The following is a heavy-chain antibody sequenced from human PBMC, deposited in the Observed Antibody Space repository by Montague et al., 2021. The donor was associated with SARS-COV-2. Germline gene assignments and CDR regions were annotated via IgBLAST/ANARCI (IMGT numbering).Heavy chain of an antibody. Sequence: SVKVSCKASGYTFTSYDINWVRQATGQGLEWMGWMNPNSGNTGYAQKFQGRVAMTRNTSISTAYMELSSLRSEDTAVYYCARAFRFLEWLLFIPRWDYGMDVWGQGTTVTVSS. D-gene: IGHD3-3*01. CDR3: ARAFRFLEWLLFIPRWDYGMDV. CDR2: MNPNSGNT. V-gene: IGHV1-8*01. J-gene: IGHJ6*02. CDR1: GYTFTSYD.